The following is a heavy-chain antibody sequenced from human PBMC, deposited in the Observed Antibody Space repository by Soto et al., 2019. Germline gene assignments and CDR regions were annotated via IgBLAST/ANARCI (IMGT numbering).Heavy chain of an antibody. CDR2: INHSGST. J-gene: IGHJ5*02. CDR3: ARRVAVDIVATGWFDP. Sequence: QVQLQQWGAGLLKPSETLSLTCAVYGGSFSGYYWSWIRQPPGKGLEWIGEINHSGSTNYNPSLKSRVTISVGTSKNQFSLKLSSVTAADTAVYYCARRVAVDIVATGWFDPWGQGTLVTVSS. CDR1: GGSFSGYY. V-gene: IGHV4-34*01. D-gene: IGHD5-12*01.